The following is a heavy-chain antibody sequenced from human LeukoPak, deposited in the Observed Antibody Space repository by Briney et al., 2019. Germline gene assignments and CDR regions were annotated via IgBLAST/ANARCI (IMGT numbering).Heavy chain of an antibody. V-gene: IGHV1-18*04. Sequence: VASVKVSCKASGYSFTSYGISWVRQAPGQGLEWMGWISSYDGNTNYAQKVQGRVAMTTDSSTSTAYMELRSLRSDDTAVYYCARKGDIVGASRSIGTFDYWGQGTLVTVSS. D-gene: IGHD1-26*01. CDR3: ARKGDIVGASRSIGTFDY. J-gene: IGHJ4*02. CDR1: GYSFTSYG. CDR2: ISSYDGNT.